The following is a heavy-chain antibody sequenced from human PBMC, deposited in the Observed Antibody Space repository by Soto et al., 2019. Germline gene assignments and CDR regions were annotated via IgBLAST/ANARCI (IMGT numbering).Heavy chain of an antibody. D-gene: IGHD6-19*01. J-gene: IGHJ6*02. Sequence: QLQLQESGPGLVKPSETLSLSFTVSGGSISSSFYWGWIRQPPGKGLEWIGSIYGTGNTYYNPSLKGRVTISAETSKNQFFLNLISVTAADTAVYYCRSSSRYSTDVWGQGDKVSVSS. CDR2: IYGTGNT. V-gene: IGHV4-39*01. CDR3: RSSSRYSTDV. CDR1: GGSISSSFY.